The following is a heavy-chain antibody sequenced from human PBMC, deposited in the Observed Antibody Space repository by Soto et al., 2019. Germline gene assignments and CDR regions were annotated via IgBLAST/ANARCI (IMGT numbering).Heavy chain of an antibody. D-gene: IGHD6-13*01. CDR3: ARELYSSSWYGFFSGSSKIWGAAAFDI. J-gene: IGHJ3*02. CDR1: GFTFSSYA. V-gene: IGHV3-30-3*01. Sequence: QVQLVESGGGVVQPGRSLRLSCAASGFTFSSYAMHWVRQAPGKGLEWVAVISYDGSKKYYADSVKGRFTISRDNSKNTLYLQMNSLRAEDTAVYYCARELYSSSWYGFFSGSSKIWGAAAFDIWGQGTMVTVSS. CDR2: ISYDGSKK.